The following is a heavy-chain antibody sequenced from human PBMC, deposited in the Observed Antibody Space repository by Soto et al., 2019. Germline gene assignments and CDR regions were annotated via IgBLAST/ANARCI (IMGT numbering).Heavy chain of an antibody. Sequence: SETLSLTCAVYGGSFSGYYWSWIRQPPGKGLEGIGEINHSGSTNYNQSLKSRVTISVDTSKNQFYLKLSSVTAGDTAVYYCARSVLGYCSGGSCSGYYYYGMDVWDQGTTVTVS. J-gene: IGHJ6*02. V-gene: IGHV4-34*01. CDR3: ARSVLGYCSGGSCSGYYYYGMDV. CDR1: GGSFSGYY. CDR2: INHSGST. D-gene: IGHD2-15*01.